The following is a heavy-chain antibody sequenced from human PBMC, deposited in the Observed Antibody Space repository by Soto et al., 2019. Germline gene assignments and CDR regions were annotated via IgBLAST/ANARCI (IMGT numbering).Heavy chain of an antibody. J-gene: IGHJ4*02. CDR3: ARGGNCSGGSCYSASFAY. CDR2: IIPIFGTA. D-gene: IGHD2-15*01. CDR1: GGTFSSYA. Sequence: QVQLVQSGAEVKKPGSSVKVSCKASGGTFSSYAISWVRQAPGQGLEWMGGIIPIFGTANYAQKFQGRVTITADESTSTAYMELSSLRSEDTAVYYCARGGNCSGGSCYSASFAYWGQGTLVTVSS. V-gene: IGHV1-69*01.